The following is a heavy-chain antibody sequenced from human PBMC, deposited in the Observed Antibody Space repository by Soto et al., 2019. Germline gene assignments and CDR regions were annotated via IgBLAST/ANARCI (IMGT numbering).Heavy chain of an antibody. CDR2: ISGSGGST. D-gene: IGHD2-2*01. J-gene: IGHJ6*03. CDR1: GFTFSSYA. V-gene: IGHV3-23*01. CDR3: AKHQVVPAAILWYMDV. Sequence: GGSLRLSCAASGFTFSSYAMSWVRQAPGKGLEWVSAISGSGGSTYYADSVKGRFTISRDNSKNTLYLQMNSLRAEDTAVYYCAKHQVVPAAILWYMDVWGKGTTVTVSS.